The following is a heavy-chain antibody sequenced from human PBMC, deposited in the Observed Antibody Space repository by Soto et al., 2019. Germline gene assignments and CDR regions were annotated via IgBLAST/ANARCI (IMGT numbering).Heavy chain of an antibody. D-gene: IGHD2-8*01. J-gene: IGHJ6*03. V-gene: IGHV3-48*01. CDR2: ISSSSSTI. CDR3: ASLYIVLMVYAIPGGDYYMDV. CDR1: GFTFSSYS. Sequence: GGSLRLSCAASGFTFSSYSMNWVRQAPGKGLEWVSYISSSSSTIYYASSVKGRFTISRNNAKNSLYLQMNSLRAEDTAVYYCASLYIVLMVYAIPGGDYYMDVWGKGTTVTVSS.